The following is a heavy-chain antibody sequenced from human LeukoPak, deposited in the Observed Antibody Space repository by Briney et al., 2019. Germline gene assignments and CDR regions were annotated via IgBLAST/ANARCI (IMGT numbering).Heavy chain of an antibody. Sequence: PSETLSLTCTVSGGSISSSSYYWGWIRQPPGKGLEWIGSIYYSGSTYYNPSLKSRVTISVDTSKNQFSLKLSSVTAADTAVYYCARPKRPGYSTSWFYWYFDLWGRGTLVTVSS. CDR3: ARPKRPGYSTSWFYWYFDL. J-gene: IGHJ2*01. V-gene: IGHV4-39*01. CDR2: IYYSGST. D-gene: IGHD6-13*01. CDR1: GGSISSSSYY.